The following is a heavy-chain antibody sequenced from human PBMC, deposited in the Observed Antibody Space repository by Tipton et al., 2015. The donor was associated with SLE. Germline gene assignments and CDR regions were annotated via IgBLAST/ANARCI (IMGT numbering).Heavy chain of an antibody. J-gene: IGHJ4*02. D-gene: IGHD4-17*01. Sequence: TLSLTCTVSGGSISSYYWSWIRQPPGKGLEWIGYIYYSGSTNYNPSLKSRVTISVDTSKNQFSLKLSSVTAADTAVYYCARDGADYGDYLGYWGQGTLVTVSS. CDR1: GGSISSYY. CDR2: IYYSGST. CDR3: ARDGADYGDYLGY. V-gene: IGHV4-59*12.